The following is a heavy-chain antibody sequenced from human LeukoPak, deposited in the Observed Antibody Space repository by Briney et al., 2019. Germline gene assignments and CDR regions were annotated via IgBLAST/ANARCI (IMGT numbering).Heavy chain of an antibody. V-gene: IGHV3-23*01. D-gene: IGHD2-2*01. CDR3: AKGGYCSSTSCYGYFDS. J-gene: IGHJ4*02. CDR2: ISISGGST. Sequence: GGSLRLSCAASGFTFSSNAMSWGRQAPGKGLEWVSAISISGGSTYYADSVKGRFTISRDNSENTVYLQMNSLRVEDTAVYYCAKGGYCSSTSCYGYFDSWGQGTLVTVSS. CDR1: GFTFSSNA.